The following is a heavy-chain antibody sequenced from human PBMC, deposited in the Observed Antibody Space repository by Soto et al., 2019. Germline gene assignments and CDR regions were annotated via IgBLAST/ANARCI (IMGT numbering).Heavy chain of an antibody. CDR1: GGPFTSYA. CDR3: ARARTVAVSGRTGGYYSDAMDL. D-gene: IGHD6-19*01. V-gene: IGHV1-69*01. J-gene: IGHJ6*02. Sequence: QVQLEQSGAEVKRPGSSVKVSCRASGGPFTSYAINWVRRAPGQGPEWMGAVIPRFGTTTYSQRFDGRVTVIADASTSTVFMEMSGLTPEETAVYFCARARTVAVSGRTGGYYSDAMDLWGQGNAVTVSS. CDR2: VIPRFGTT.